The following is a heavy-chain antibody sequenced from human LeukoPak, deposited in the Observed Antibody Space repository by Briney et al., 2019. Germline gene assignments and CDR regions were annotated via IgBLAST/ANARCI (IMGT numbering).Heavy chain of an antibody. CDR1: GYTFTSYA. CDR2: INAGNGNT. Sequence: GASVKVSCKASGYTFTSYAMHWVRQAPRQRLEWMGWINAGNGNTKYSQKFQGRVTITRDTSASTAYMELSSLRSEDTAVYYCARDGRPAAGYYYYGMDVWGQGTAVTVSS. D-gene: IGHD6-13*01. CDR3: ARDGRPAAGYYYYGMDV. J-gene: IGHJ6*02. V-gene: IGHV1-3*01.